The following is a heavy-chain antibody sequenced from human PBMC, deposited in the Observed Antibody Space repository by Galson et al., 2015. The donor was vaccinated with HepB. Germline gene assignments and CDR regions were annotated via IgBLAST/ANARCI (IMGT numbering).Heavy chain of an antibody. V-gene: IGHV3-23*01. D-gene: IGHD2-21*02. CDR3: AKDPYCGGDCYSFTDDY. J-gene: IGHJ4*02. CDR2: ISGSGGST. Sequence: SLRLSCAASGFTFSSYAMSWVRQAPGKGLEWVSAISGSGGSTYYADSVKGRFTISRDNSKNTLYLQMNSLRAEDTAVYYCAKDPYCGGDCYSFTDDYWGQGTLVTVSS. CDR1: GFTFSSYA.